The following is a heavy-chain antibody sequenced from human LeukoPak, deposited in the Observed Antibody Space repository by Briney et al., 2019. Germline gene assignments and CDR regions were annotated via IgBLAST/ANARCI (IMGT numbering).Heavy chain of an antibody. V-gene: IGHV4-34*01. Sequence: SETLSLTCAVYGGSFSGYYWSWIRQPPGKGLEWIGEINHSGSTNYNPFLKSRVTISVDTSKNQFSLRLSSVTAADTAVYYCARSGPAQSSGPYYYYGMDVWGQGTTVTVSS. CDR3: ARSGPAQSSGPYYYYGMDV. J-gene: IGHJ6*02. D-gene: IGHD3-22*01. CDR2: INHSGST. CDR1: GGSFSGYY.